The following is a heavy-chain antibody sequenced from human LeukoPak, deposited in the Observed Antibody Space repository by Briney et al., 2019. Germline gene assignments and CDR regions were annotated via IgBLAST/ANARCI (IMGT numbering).Heavy chain of an antibody. CDR1: GYTFTGYY. Sequence: ASVKVSCKASGYTFTGYYIHWVRQAPGQGLEWMGWINPDSGGTNYAQKFQGRVTMTRDTSISIAYMELSRLRSDDTAVYYCARVDPYYYDSSGYYNYWGQGTLVTVSS. CDR3: ARVDPYYYDSSGYYNY. J-gene: IGHJ4*02. CDR2: INPDSGGT. D-gene: IGHD3-22*01. V-gene: IGHV1-2*02.